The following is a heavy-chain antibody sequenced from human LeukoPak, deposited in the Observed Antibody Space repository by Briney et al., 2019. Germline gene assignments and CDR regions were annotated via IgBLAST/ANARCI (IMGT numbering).Heavy chain of an antibody. D-gene: IGHD3-22*01. CDR3: TRNYNTQDFDY. CDR2: IRSSPNGGTT. Sequence: GGSLRLSCTTSGFTFSVFAINWVRQAPGKGLEWVGIIRSSPNGGTTEYGTSVKGRFTISRDDSKNIAYLQMNSLKTEDTAVYYCTRNYNTQDFDYWGQGTLVTVSS. J-gene: IGHJ4*02. CDR1: GFTFSVFA. V-gene: IGHV3-49*04.